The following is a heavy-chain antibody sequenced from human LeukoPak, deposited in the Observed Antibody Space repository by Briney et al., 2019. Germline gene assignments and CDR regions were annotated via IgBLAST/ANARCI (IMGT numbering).Heavy chain of an antibody. J-gene: IGHJ4*02. Sequence: PSETLSLTCAVYGGSFSGYYWSWIRQPPGKGLEWIGEINHSGSTNYNPSLKSRVTISVDTSKNQFSLKLSSVTAADTAVYYCARVSLYDYVWGSYRSKGNLVKYFDYWGQGTLVTVSS. D-gene: IGHD3-16*02. CDR2: INHSGST. CDR3: ARVSLYDYVWGSYRSKGNLVKYFDY. V-gene: IGHV4-34*01. CDR1: GGSFSGYY.